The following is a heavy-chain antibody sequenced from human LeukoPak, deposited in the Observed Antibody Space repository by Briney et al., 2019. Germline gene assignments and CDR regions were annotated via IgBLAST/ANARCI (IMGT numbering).Heavy chain of an antibody. CDR3: ATELRSGSFTRGQFDY. CDR1: GYTFTSYA. D-gene: IGHD1-26*01. V-gene: IGHV1-69*13. J-gene: IGHJ4*02. Sequence: ASVKVSCKASGYTFTSYAISWVRQAPGQGLEWMGGIIPIFGTANYAQKFQGRVTITADESTSTAYMELSSLRSEDTAVYYCATELRSGSFTRGQFDYWGQGTLVTVSS. CDR2: IIPIFGTA.